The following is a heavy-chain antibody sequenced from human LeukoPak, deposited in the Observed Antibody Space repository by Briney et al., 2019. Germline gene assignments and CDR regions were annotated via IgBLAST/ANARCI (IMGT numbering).Heavy chain of an antibody. CDR1: GGSISSGDYY. CDR3: ARSTFELAVAAPYYFDY. D-gene: IGHD6-19*01. CDR2: IYYSGST. Sequence: SETLSLTCTVSGGSISSGDYYWSWIRQPPGKGLEWIGYIYYSGSTYYNPSLKSRVTISVDTSKNQFSLKLSSVTAADTAVYYCARSTFELAVAAPYYFDYWGQGTLVTVSS. V-gene: IGHV4-30-4*08. J-gene: IGHJ4*02.